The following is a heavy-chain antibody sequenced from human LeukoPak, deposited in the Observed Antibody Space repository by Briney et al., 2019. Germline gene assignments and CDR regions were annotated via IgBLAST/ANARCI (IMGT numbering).Heavy chain of an antibody. J-gene: IGHJ4*02. CDR1: GFTFSSYW. Sequence: GGSLRLSCAASGFTFSSYWMSWGRQAPGKGLEWVSSISSSSSYIYYADSVKGRFTISRDNAKNSLYLQMNTPRAEDTAVYYCARDRTTVTTFDYWGQGTLVTVSS. V-gene: IGHV3-21*01. D-gene: IGHD4-17*01. CDR2: ISSSSSYI. CDR3: ARDRTTVTTFDY.